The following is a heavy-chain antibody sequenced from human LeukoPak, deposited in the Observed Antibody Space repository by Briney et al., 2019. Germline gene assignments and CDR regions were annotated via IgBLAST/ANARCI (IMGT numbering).Heavy chain of an antibody. D-gene: IGHD5-18*01. J-gene: IGHJ4*02. V-gene: IGHV4-34*01. CDR3: ARGRGYSSGFRY. CDR2: INQSGST. Sequence: SETLSLTCAVYGGSFSGYYWSWIRQPPGKGLEWIGEINQSGSTNYNPSLKSRVTISVDTSKNQLSLKLSSVTAADTAVYYCARGRGYSSGFRYWGQGTLITVSP. CDR1: GGSFSGYY.